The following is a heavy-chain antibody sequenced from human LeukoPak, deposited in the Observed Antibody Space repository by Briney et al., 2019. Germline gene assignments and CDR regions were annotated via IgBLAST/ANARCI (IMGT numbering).Heavy chain of an antibody. V-gene: IGHV1-2*02. CDR3: ARELPRYYDSSGYYYVSHYYYYYGMDV. D-gene: IGHD3-22*01. CDR1: GYTLTAYY. Sequence: GASVKVSCKASGYTLTAYYIHWMRQAPGQGLEWMGWINPYSGDTTYAQKFQGRVAMTRDTSISTAYMELSRLRSDDTAVYYCARELPRYYDSSGYYYVSHYYYYYGMDVWGQGTTVTVSS. J-gene: IGHJ6*02. CDR2: INPYSGDT.